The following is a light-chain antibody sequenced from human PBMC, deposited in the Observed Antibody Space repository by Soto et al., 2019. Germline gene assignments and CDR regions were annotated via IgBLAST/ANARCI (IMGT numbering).Light chain of an antibody. CDR3: NSYTHITTLV. CDR1: GSDIGGYNS. J-gene: IGLJ1*01. V-gene: IGLV2-14*01. CDR2: EVS. Sequence: QSALTQPASVSGSPGQSITISCTGTGSDIGGYNSVSWFQQHPSKATKLIIYEVSHRPSGVSIRFAGSKSGNTASLTISWLQAEDEADYYCNSYTHITTLVFGTGTKLTVL.